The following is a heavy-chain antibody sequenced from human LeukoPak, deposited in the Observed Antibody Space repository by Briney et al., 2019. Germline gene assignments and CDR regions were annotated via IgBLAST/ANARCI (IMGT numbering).Heavy chain of an antibody. CDR3: ARISGYCSSTSCYTGLVDY. V-gene: IGHV4-30-2*01. J-gene: IGHJ4*02. D-gene: IGHD2-2*02. CDR2: IYHSGST. CDR1: GGSISSGGYS. Sequence: PSQTLSLTCAVSGGSISSGGYSWSWIRQPPGKGLEWIGCIYHSGSTYYNPSLKSRVTISVDRSKNQFSLKLSSVTAADTAVYYCARISGYCSSTSCYTGLVDYWGQGTLVTVSS.